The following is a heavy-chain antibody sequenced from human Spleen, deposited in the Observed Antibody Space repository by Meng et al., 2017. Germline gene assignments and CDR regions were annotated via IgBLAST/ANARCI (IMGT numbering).Heavy chain of an antibody. V-gene: IGHV3-9*01. D-gene: IGHD2-8*02. CDR2: ISWNSGSI. CDR3: AKERVVYAIGSYYYYGMDV. Sequence: SLKISCAACGFTFDYYDMNWVRQAPGKGLEWVSGISWNSGSIGYADSVKGRFTISRDNAKNSLYLQMNSLRAEDTALYYCAKERVVYAIGSYYYYGMDVWGQGTTVTVSS. J-gene: IGHJ6*02. CDR1: GFTFDYYD.